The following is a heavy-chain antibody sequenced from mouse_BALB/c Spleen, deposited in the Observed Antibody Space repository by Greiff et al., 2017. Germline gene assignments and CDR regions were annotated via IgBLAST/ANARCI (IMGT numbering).Heavy chain of an antibody. Sequence: EVKVEESGGGLVQPGGSRKLSCAASGFTFSSFGMHWVRQAPEKGLEWVAYISSGSSTIYYADTVKGRFTISRDNPKNTLFLQMTSLRSEDTAMYYCARDGFYAMDYWGQGTSVTVSS. V-gene: IGHV5-17*02. CDR2: ISSGSSTI. CDR3: ARDGFYAMDY. CDR1: GFTFSSFG. D-gene: IGHD2-3*01. J-gene: IGHJ4*01.